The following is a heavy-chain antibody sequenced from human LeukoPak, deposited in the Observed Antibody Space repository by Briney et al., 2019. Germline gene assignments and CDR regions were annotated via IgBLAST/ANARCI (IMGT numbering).Heavy chain of an antibody. Sequence: GGSLRLSCSASGFTFSSYAMHWVRQAPGKGLEYVSAISSNGGSTYYADSVKGRFTISRDNSKNTLYLQMSSLRAEDTAVYYCVKESPPPYDFWSGYPDYWGQGTLVTVSS. CDR2: ISSNGGST. CDR3: VKESPPPYDFWSGYPDY. J-gene: IGHJ4*02. D-gene: IGHD3-3*01. CDR1: GFTFSSYA. V-gene: IGHV3-64D*06.